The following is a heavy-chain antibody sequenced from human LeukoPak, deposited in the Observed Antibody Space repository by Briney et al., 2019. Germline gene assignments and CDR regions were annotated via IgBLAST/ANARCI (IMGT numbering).Heavy chain of an antibody. CDR1: GITLSNYG. CDR2: MSGSGGGT. Sequence: GGSLRRSCAVSGITLSNYGMSWVRKAPGKGLEWVAGMSGSGGGTNYADSVKGRFTVSRDNSKNTLYLQMKSLRAEDTAVYFCAKRGVVIRVILVGFYKEAYYFDSWGQGALVTVSS. D-gene: IGHD3-22*01. V-gene: IGHV3-23*01. J-gene: IGHJ4*02. CDR3: AKRGVVIRVILVGFYKEAYYFDS.